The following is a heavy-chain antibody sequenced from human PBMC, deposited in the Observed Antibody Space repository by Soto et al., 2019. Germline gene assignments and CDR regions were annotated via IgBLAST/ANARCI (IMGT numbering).Heavy chain of an antibody. CDR2: VYYSGST. J-gene: IGHJ4*01. CDR3: ARDRDGDRLGRCFDY. Sequence: SETLSLTCTVSGGSISNYYWSWIRQPPGKGLEWIGYVYYSGSTNYNPSLKSRVTISVDTSKNQFSLKLSSVTAADTAVYYCARDRDGDRLGRCFDYWGQGTLVTVSS. V-gene: IGHV4-59*12. D-gene: IGHD2-21*01. CDR1: GGSISNYY.